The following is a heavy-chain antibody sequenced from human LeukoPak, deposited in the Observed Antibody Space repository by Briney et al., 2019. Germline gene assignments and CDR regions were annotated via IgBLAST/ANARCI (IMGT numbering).Heavy chain of an antibody. CDR2: ISSSSSTI. CDR3: ARDSRFGELLYGGH. J-gene: IGHJ4*02. V-gene: IGHV3-48*04. CDR1: GFTFSSYS. D-gene: IGHD3-10*01. Sequence: PGGSLRLSCAATGFTFSSYSMNWVRQAPGKGLEWVSYISSSSSTIYYADSVKGRFTISRDNAKNSLYLQMNSLRAEDTAVYYCARDSRFGELLYGGHWGQGTLVTVSS.